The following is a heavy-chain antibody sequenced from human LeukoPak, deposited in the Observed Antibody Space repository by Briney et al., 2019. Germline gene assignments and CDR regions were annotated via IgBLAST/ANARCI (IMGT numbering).Heavy chain of an antibody. V-gene: IGHV3-30*04. CDR1: GFTFNSYT. CDR3: ARGCVSTYCSAYYYYGMDV. Sequence: RGSLRLSCAASGFTFNSYTMHWVRQAPGKGLEWVALMSYDGGYKYYADSVKDRFTISRDNSNNTLYLQINSLRPEDTAVYYCARGCVSTYCSAYYYYGMDVWGQGTTVTVSS. CDR2: MSYDGGYK. D-gene: IGHD2-2*01. J-gene: IGHJ6*02.